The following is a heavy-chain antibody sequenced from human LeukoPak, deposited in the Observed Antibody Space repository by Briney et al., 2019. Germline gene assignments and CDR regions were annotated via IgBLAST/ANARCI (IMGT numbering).Heavy chain of an antibody. CDR2: IRYDGSNK. Sequence: PGGSLRLSCAASGFTFSSYGMHWVRQAPGKGLEWVAFIRYDGSNKYYADSVKGRFTISRDNSKNTLYLQMNSLRAEDTAVYYCAKDIGDYNWGPYYYYMDVWGKGTTVTVSS. J-gene: IGHJ6*03. CDR3: AKDIGDYNWGPYYYYMDV. V-gene: IGHV3-30*02. CDR1: GFTFSSYG. D-gene: IGHD7-27*01.